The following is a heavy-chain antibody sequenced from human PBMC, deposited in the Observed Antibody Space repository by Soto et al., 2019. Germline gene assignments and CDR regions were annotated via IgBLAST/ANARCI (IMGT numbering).Heavy chain of an antibody. J-gene: IGHJ3*02. CDR3: ARDLHSGYALDAFDI. CDR1: GFTFSSYS. D-gene: IGHD5-12*01. CDR2: ISSSSSTI. Sequence: GGSLRLSCAASGFTFSSYSMNWVRQAPGKGLEWVSYISSSSSTIYYADSVKGRFTISRDNAKNSLYLQMNSLRDEDTAVYYCARDLHSGYALDAFDIWGQGTLVTVS. V-gene: IGHV3-48*02.